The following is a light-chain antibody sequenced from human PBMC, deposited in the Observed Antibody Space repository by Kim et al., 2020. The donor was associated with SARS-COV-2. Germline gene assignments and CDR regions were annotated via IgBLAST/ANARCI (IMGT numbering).Light chain of an antibody. CDR2: AAT. CDR3: QQSFKAPWT. V-gene: IGKV1-39*01. J-gene: IGKJ1*01. CDR1: QHISSY. Sequence: ASIGDIVTITCRASQHISSYLNWYQQKPGTPPKLLIHAATNLQSGVPSRFSGSGFGTDFTLTISSLQPEDFTTYYCQQSFKAPWTFGQGTKVDIK.